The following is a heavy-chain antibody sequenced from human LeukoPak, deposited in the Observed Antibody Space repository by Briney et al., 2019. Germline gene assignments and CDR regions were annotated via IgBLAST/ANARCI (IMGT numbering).Heavy chain of an antibody. CDR1: GFTVSSNY. Sequence: SGGSLRLSCAASGFTVSSNYMSWIRQAPGKGLEWVSVIYSGDITYYADSVKGRFTISRDNSKYTLYLQMNSLRAENTAVYYCAKDDGYHFFDYWGQGTLVTVSS. V-gene: IGHV3-53*01. CDR2: IYSGDIT. J-gene: IGHJ4*02. CDR3: AKDDGYHFFDY. D-gene: IGHD5-18*01.